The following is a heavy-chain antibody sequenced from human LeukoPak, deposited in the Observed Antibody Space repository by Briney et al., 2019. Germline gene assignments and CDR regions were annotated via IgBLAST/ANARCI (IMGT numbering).Heavy chain of an antibody. D-gene: IGHD3-22*01. V-gene: IGHV1-46*01. CDR3: ARGQPYYYDSSGYNNWFDP. CDR2: INPSGGRT. CDR1: GYTFTSCY. J-gene: IGHJ5*02. Sequence: GASVKVSYKASGYTFTSCYMHWVRQAPGQGLEGMGVINPSGGRTSYAQKFQGRVTMTRDTSTSTVYMELSSLRSEDTAVYYCARGQPYYYDSSGYNNWFDPWGQGTLVTVSS.